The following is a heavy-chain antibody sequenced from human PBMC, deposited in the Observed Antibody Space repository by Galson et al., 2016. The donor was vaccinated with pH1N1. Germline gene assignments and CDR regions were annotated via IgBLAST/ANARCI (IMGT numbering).Heavy chain of an antibody. J-gene: IGHJ6*03. Sequence: QSGAEVKKPGESPKISCKGSGYGFPTSWIGWVRQMPGKGLEWMGSIYLDDSDTRYSPSFQGQVTISADKSIRTTYLQWSSLKASDTAIYYCARHVALDPPVEYYYIDVWGKGTPVIVSS. CDR1: GYGFPTSW. D-gene: IGHD1-1*01. V-gene: IGHV5-51*01. CDR2: IYLDDSDT. CDR3: ARHVALDPPVEYYYIDV.